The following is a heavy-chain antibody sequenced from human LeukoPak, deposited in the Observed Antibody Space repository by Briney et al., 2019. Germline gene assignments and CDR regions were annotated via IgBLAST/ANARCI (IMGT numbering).Heavy chain of an antibody. D-gene: IGHD6-19*01. CDR3: ARTYSSGWYVDY. CDR2: ISYDGSNK. CDR1: GFTFSSYG. J-gene: IGHJ4*02. Sequence: PGGSLRLSCAASGFTFSSYGMHWVRQAPGKGLEWVAVISYDGSNKYYADSVKGRFTISRDNSKNTLYLQMNSLRAEDTAVYYCARTYSSGWYVDYWGQGTLVTVSS. V-gene: IGHV3-30*19.